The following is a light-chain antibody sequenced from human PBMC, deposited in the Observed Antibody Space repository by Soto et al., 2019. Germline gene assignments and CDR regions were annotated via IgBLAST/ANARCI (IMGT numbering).Light chain of an antibody. CDR3: QQYDSWPPYT. J-gene: IGKJ2*01. CDR1: QIISSSY. Sequence: EIVLTQSPGTLSLAVGERATLSCRASQIISSSYLAWYQQRPGQAPKLLIYGASRRATGVPDRFSGSESGTDFTLTISRVEPEDFAIYYCQQYDSWPPYTFGQGTKVEIK. CDR2: GAS. V-gene: IGKV3-20*01.